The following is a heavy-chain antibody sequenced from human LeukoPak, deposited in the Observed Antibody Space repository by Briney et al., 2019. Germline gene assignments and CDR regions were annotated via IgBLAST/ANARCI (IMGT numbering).Heavy chain of an antibody. CDR2: IYRGGNT. D-gene: IGHD7-27*01. J-gene: IGHJ4*02. Sequence: PGGSLRLSCAASGFTFSNYGMSWVRQAPGKGLEWVSVIYRGGNTYYADSVKGRFSISRDNSKNTLHLQMSSLRVEDTAVYYCAKTGGPWDWGQGTLVTVSS. CDR1: GFTFSNYG. CDR3: AKTGGPWD. V-gene: IGHV3-23*03.